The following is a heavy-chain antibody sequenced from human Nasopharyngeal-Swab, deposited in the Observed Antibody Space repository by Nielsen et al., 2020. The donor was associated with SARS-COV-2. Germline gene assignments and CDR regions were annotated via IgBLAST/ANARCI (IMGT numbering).Heavy chain of an antibody. CDR3: VGSSWYGDYYYYYGMDV. Sequence: SETLSLTCTVSGGSISSSSYYWGWIRQPPGKGLEWIGCIYYSGSTYYNPSLKSRVTISVDTSKNQFSLKLSSVTAADTAVYYCVGSSWYGDYYYYYGMDVWGQGTTVTVAS. CDR1: GGSISSSSYY. D-gene: IGHD6-13*01. CDR2: IYYSGST. V-gene: IGHV4-39*07. J-gene: IGHJ6*02.